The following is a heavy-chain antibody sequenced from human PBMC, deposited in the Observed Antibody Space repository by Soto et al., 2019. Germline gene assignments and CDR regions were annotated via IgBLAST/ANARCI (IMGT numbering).Heavy chain of an antibody. CDR3: ARGAHRYCSGGRCYYWSDP. V-gene: IGHV3-48*03. Sequence: LRLSCAASGFTFSSYEMNWVRQAPGKGLEWVSYISSSGSTIYYADSVKGRFTISRDNAKNSLYLQMNSLRAEDTAVYYCARGAHRYCSGGRCYYWSDPWGQGTLVTVSS. J-gene: IGHJ5*02. CDR2: ISSSGSTI. D-gene: IGHD2-15*01. CDR1: GFTFSSYE.